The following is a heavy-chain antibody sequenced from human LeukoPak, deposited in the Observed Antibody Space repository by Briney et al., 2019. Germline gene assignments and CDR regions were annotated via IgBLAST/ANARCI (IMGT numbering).Heavy chain of an antibody. Sequence: PSQTLSLTCTVSGGSISSGDYYWSWIRQPPGKGLEWIGYIYYSGSTYYNPSLKSRVTISVDTSKNQFSLKLSPVTAADTAVYYCARASNGDYADGDEIFDYWGQGTLVTVSS. D-gene: IGHD4-17*01. CDR2: IYYSGST. CDR3: ARASNGDYADGDEIFDY. J-gene: IGHJ4*02. V-gene: IGHV4-30-4*01. CDR1: GGSISSGDYY.